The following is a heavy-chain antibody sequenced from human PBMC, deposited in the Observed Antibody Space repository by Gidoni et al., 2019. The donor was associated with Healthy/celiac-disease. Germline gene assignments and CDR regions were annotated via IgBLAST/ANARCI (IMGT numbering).Heavy chain of an antibody. CDR3: AKDRVWGIAAAAEYFQH. CDR2: ISYDGSNK. V-gene: IGHV3-30*18. J-gene: IGHJ1*01. D-gene: IGHD6-13*01. Sequence: QVQLAESGGGVVQPGRSLRLSCAAPGFTFSSYGMHWVRQAPGKGLEWLAVISYDGSNKYYAESVKGRFTISRDNSKNTLYLQMNSLRAEDTAVYYCAKDRVWGIAAAAEYFQHWGQGTLVTVSS. CDR1: GFTFSSYG.